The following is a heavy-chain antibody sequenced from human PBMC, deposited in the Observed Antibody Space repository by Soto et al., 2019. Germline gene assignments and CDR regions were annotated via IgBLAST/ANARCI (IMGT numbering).Heavy chain of an antibody. J-gene: IGHJ4*02. CDR1: GGSISSYY. D-gene: IGHD3-16*01. Sequence: SETLSLTCTVSGGSISSYYWSWIRQPPGKGLEWIGYIYYSGSTNYNPSLKSRVTISVDTSKNQFSLKLSSVTAADTAVYYCARLHSRARWGLGYFDYWGQGTLVTVSS. V-gene: IGHV4-59*08. CDR3: ARLHSRARWGLGYFDY. CDR2: IYYSGST.